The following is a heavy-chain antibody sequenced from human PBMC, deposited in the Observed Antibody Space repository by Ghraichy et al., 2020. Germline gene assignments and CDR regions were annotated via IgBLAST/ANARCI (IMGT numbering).Heavy chain of an antibody. CDR2: AYYRSNWIH. CDR1: GDSVSNNSAS. Sequence: SQTLSLTCAISGDSVSNNSASWSWIRQSPSRGLEWLGRAYYRSNWIHDYAVSVKGRITFSPDTTRNQISLQLNSVTPEDTAVYYCAREFAFRTGWSEHDYWARGPLVPVSS. D-gene: IGHD6-19*01. J-gene: IGHJ4*02. V-gene: IGHV6-1*01. CDR3: AREFAFRTGWSEHDY.